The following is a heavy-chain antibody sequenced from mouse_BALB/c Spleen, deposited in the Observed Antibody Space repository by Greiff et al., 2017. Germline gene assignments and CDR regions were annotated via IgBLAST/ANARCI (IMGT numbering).Heavy chain of an antibody. D-gene: IGHD2-1*01. CDR2: IRNKANGYTT. CDR1: GFTFTDYY. CDR3: ARDYYGNYNYAMDY. V-gene: IGHV7-3*02. J-gene: IGHJ4*01. Sequence: EVKLVESGGGLVQPGGSLRLSCATSGFTFTDYYMSWVRQPPGKALEWLGFIRNKANGYTTEYSASVKGRFTISRDNSQSILYLQMNTLRAEDSATYYCARDYYGNYNYAMDYWGQGTSVTVSS.